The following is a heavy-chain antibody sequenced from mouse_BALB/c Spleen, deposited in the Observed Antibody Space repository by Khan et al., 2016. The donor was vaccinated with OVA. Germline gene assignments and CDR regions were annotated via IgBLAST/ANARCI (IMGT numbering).Heavy chain of an antibody. Sequence: QVQLQQSGAELMKPGASVKISCKATGYTFSSYWLEWVKQRPGHGLEWIGEILPGSGSRNYNEKFKGKATFTADISSKTTYMQLSSLTSEDSAVYYCARVNYGSRDYVDYWGQGTTLTVSS. CDR1: GYTFSSYW. V-gene: IGHV1-9*01. J-gene: IGHJ2*01. CDR3: ARVNYGSRDYVDY. D-gene: IGHD1-1*01. CDR2: ILPGSGSR.